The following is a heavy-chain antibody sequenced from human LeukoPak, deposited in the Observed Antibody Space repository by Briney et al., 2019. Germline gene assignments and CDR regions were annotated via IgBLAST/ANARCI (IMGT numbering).Heavy chain of an antibody. CDR1: GFTFSSYV. V-gene: IGHV3-23*01. D-gene: IGHD6-19*01. J-gene: IGHJ4*02. CDR2: ISGSAGST. Sequence: GGSLRLSCEASGFTFSSYVMNWVRQAPGRGLEWVSAISGSAGSTYYADSVKGRFTISRDNSKNTPYLQMNSLRAEDTAVYYCAKDSSGWHPLEFDYWGQGTLVTVSS. CDR3: AKDSSGWHPLEFDY.